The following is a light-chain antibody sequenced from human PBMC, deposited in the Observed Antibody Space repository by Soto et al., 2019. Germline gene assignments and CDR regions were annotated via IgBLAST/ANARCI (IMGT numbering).Light chain of an antibody. V-gene: IGLV4-69*01. CDR3: QTWGTGPWV. Sequence: QPVLTQSPSASASLGASVKLTCTLSSGHSSYAIAWHQQQPEKGPRYLMKLNSDGSHSKGDGIPDRFSGSSFGAERYLTISSLQSEDEADYYCQTWGTGPWVFGGGTKVTVL. CDR1: SGHSSYA. J-gene: IGLJ3*02. CDR2: LNSDGSH.